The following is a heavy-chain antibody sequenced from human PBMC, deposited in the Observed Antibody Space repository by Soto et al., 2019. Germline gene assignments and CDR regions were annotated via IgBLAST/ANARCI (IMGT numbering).Heavy chain of an antibody. D-gene: IGHD3-16*01. CDR2: TNEDGSTI. CDR3: TRDMGGGGGY. CDR1: GFTFSSYW. J-gene: IGHJ4*02. Sequence: EVQLVESGGGLVQPGGSLRLSCAASGFTFSSYWMHWVRQAPGKGLVWVSRTNEDGSTINYADSVKGRFTISRDNAKNRLYVEMNSGGAEDRAVYYCTRDMGGGGGYWGPGTLVTVSS. V-gene: IGHV3-74*01.